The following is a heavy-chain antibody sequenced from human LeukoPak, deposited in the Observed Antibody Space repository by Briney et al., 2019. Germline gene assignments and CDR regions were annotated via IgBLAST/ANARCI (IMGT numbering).Heavy chain of an antibody. CDR3: AKEGAYYYDSSGYNWFDP. Sequence: GGSLRLSCAASGFTFSSYAMSWVRQAPGKGLEWVSAISGSGGSTYYADSVKGRFTIPRDNSKNTLYLQMNSLRAEDTAVYYCAKEGAYYYDSSGYNWFDPWGQGTLVTVSS. CDR2: ISGSGGST. V-gene: IGHV3-23*01. CDR1: GFTFSSYA. J-gene: IGHJ5*02. D-gene: IGHD3-22*01.